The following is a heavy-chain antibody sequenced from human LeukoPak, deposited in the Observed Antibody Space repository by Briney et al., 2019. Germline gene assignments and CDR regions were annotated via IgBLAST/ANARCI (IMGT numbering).Heavy chain of an antibody. CDR2: IYYSGST. J-gene: IGHJ4*02. CDR1: GGSISDYY. Sequence: SETLSLTCTVSGGSISDYYWSWIRQPPGKGLEWIGYIYYSGSTKYNPSLKSRVTISVDTSKNQFSLKLSSVTAADTAVYYCARYHCSGTSCLNFDYWGQGTLVTVSS. V-gene: IGHV4-59*01. D-gene: IGHD2-2*01. CDR3: ARYHCSGTSCLNFDY.